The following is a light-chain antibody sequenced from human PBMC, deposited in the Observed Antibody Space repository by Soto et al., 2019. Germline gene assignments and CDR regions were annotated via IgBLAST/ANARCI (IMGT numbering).Light chain of an antibody. CDR1: SFNIGFNY. Sequence: QSVLTQPPSASGTPGQTVTISCSGSSFNIGFNYVYWYQQLPGMAPKLLIHSNDERPSGVPDRLSGSKSGTSASLAISGLRSEDEADYYCAAWDDSLSGGVFGTGTKLTVL. V-gene: IGLV1-47*02. CDR3: AAWDDSLSGGV. CDR2: SND. J-gene: IGLJ1*01.